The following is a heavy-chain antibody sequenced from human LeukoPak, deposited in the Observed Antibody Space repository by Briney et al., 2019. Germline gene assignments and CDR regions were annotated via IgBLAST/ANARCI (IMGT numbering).Heavy chain of an antibody. CDR3: ASRAAAGAYVGFDP. D-gene: IGHD6-13*01. V-gene: IGHV3-30*02. J-gene: IGHJ5*02. Sequence: SCKASGGTFSSYGTHWARQAPGKGLEWVAFIRYDGSNKYYADSVKGRFTISRDNSKNTLYLQMNSLRAEDTAVYYCASRAAAGAYVGFDPWGQGTLVTVSS. CDR1: GGTFSSYG. CDR2: IRYDGSNK.